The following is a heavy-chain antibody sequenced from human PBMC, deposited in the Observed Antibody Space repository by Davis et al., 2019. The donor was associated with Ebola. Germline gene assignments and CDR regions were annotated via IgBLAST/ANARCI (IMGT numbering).Heavy chain of an antibody. Sequence: GESLKISCAASGFTFDTYGMSWVRQAPGKGLEWVSVISGRGSTIYYADSVKGRFTISRDNSKDTLYLQMNRLRAEDTAVYYCAKEGASCGGDCYSLSDYWGQGTLVTVS. V-gene: IGHV3-23*01. CDR1: GFTFDTYG. D-gene: IGHD2-21*02. J-gene: IGHJ4*02. CDR2: ISGRGSTI. CDR3: AKEGASCGGDCYSLSDY.